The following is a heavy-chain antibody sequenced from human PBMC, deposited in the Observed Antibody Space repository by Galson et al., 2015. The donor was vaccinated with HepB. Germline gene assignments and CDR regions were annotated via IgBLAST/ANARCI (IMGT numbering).Heavy chain of an antibody. CDR3: ARDLPGTTAGMLF. V-gene: IGHV3-53*01. J-gene: IGHJ4*02. D-gene: IGHD2-2*01. Sequence: SLRLSCAASGFTVRGNYMTWVRQAPGEGLEWVSVIYNGDRTYYADSVRGRFTIPRDISKNTLSLQMNSLRVEDTAVYYCARDLPGTTAGMLFWGQGTLVTVSS. CDR1: GFTVRGNY. CDR2: IYNGDRT.